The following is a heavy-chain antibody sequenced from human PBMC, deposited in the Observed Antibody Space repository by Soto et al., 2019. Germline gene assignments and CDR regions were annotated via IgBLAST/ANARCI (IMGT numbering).Heavy chain of an antibody. D-gene: IGHD4-17*01. V-gene: IGHV3-66*01. CDR3: ARVRTTVTPGAFDI. CDR2: IYSGGST. J-gene: IGHJ3*02. Sequence: EVQLVESGGGLVQPGGSLRLSCAASGFTVSSNYMSWVRQAPGKGLGWVSVIYSGGSTYYADSVKGRFTISRDNSKNTLYLQMNSLRAEDTAVYYCARVRTTVTPGAFDIWGQGTMVTVSS. CDR1: GFTVSSNY.